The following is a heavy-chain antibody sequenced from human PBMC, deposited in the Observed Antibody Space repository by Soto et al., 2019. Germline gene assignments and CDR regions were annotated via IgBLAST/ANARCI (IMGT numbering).Heavy chain of an antibody. Sequence: ASVKVSCKASGYTFTSYGISWVRQAPGQGLEWMGWISAYNGNTNYAQKLQGRVTMTTDTSTSTAYMELRSLRSDDTAVYYCARLPVPEAGMGSGTKPHYYYYGMDVWGQGTTVTVSS. CDR1: GYTFTSYG. J-gene: IGHJ6*02. V-gene: IGHV1-18*01. CDR2: ISAYNGNT. CDR3: ARLPVPEAGMGSGTKPHYYYYGMDV. D-gene: IGHD3-10*01.